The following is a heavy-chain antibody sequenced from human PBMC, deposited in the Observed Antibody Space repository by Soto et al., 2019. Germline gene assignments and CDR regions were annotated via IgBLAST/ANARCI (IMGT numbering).Heavy chain of an antibody. Sequence: QVQLQESGPGLVKPSGTLSLTCAVSGCSFSSSNWWSWARQPPGKGLAWIGEVYHSGSTNYNPSLKSRGTISVDKCKNQFSLKLSSVTAADTAVYYCAGAGTGRYSGYDVTRTYWFEPWGQGTLVTVSS. CDR1: GCSFSSSNW. CDR2: VYHSGST. D-gene: IGHD5-12*01. CDR3: AGAGTGRYSGYDVTRTYWFEP. V-gene: IGHV4-4*02. J-gene: IGHJ5*02.